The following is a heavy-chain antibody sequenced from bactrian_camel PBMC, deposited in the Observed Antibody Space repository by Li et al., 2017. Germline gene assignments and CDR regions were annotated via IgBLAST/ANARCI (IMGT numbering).Heavy chain of an antibody. J-gene: IGHJ4*01. CDR2: IDTAGAP. D-gene: IGHD7*01. CDR3: AADNVNLQLARHYSY. CDR1: GYSVSTGY. Sequence: HVQLVESGGGSVQAGGSLRLSCTASGYSVSTGYMAWFRQGPGKEREGVAAIDTAGAPTYTYAVAGRSTISKDNVKNTLYLRMNDLKSEDTAMYYCAADNVNLQLARHYSYWGQGTQVTVS. V-gene: IGHV3S53*01.